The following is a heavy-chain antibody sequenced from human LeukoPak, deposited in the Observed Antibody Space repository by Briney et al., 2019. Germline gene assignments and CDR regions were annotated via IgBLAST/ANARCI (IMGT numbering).Heavy chain of an antibody. CDR2: IIPIFGTA. Sequence: ASVKVSCKAPGGTFNSYAISWVRQAPGQGLEWMGGIIPIFGTANYAQKFQGRVTITADESTSTAYMELSSLRSEDTAVYYCARDSRYCSSTSCYAWRAFDIWGQGTMVTVSS. CDR3: ARDSRYCSSTSCYAWRAFDI. CDR1: GGTFNSYA. D-gene: IGHD2-2*01. V-gene: IGHV1-69*13. J-gene: IGHJ3*02.